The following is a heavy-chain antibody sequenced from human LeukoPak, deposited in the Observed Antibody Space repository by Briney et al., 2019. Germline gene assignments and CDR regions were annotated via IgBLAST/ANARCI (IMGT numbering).Heavy chain of an antibody. CDR1: GYTFTSYA. V-gene: IGHV1-3*01. CDR3: ARGGGDIVVVPAALALDY. D-gene: IGHD2-2*01. CDR2: INAGNGNT. Sequence: EASVKVSCKASGYTFTSYAMHWVRQAPGQGLEWMGWINAGNGNTKYSQKFQGRVTITRDTSASTAYMELSSLRSEDTGVYYCARGGGDIVVVPAALALDYWGQGTLVTVSS. J-gene: IGHJ4*02.